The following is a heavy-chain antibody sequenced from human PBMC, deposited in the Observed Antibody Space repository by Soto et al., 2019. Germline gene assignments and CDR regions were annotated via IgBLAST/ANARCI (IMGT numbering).Heavy chain of an antibody. CDR1: TGSFSDYY. CDR3: GPYNWFDP. CDR2: IHHSGST. Sequence: SETLSLTCAVYTGSFSDYYWTWIRQPPGKGLEWIGEIHHSGSTNYNASSRTAYLQWSTLEASDTAIYYCARLEATRTTWFTGPYNWFDPWGEGTRVTVSS. V-gene: IGHV4-34*01. D-gene: IGHD3-22*01. J-gene: IGHJ5*02.